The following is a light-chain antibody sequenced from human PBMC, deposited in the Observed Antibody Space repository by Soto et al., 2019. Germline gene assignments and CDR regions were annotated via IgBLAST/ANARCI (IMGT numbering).Light chain of an antibody. CDR3: SSYTSSSTYV. J-gene: IGLJ1*01. CDR2: DVS. Sequence: QSVLTQPPSVSGSPGQSVAISCTGTSSDVGGSNGVSWYQQPPGAAPKLIIYDVSNRPSGVPDRFSGSKFGNTASLIISGLQAEDEGDYYCSSYTSSSTYVFGTGTKVTVL. V-gene: IGLV2-18*02. CDR1: SSDVGGSNG.